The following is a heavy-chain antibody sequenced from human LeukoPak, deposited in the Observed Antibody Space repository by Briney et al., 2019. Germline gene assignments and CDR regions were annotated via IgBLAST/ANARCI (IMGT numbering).Heavy chain of an antibody. CDR1: GFTVSSNY. CDR3: ASLTRDY. CDR2: IHSGDNT. Sequence: PGGSLRLSCAASGFTVSSNYMTWVRQAPGKGLEWVSVIHSGDNTYYADSVKGRFTISRDNSKNTFYLQMSSLRVEDTAVYYCASLTRDYWGQGTLVTVSS. D-gene: IGHD4/OR15-4a*01. V-gene: IGHV3-53*01. J-gene: IGHJ4*02.